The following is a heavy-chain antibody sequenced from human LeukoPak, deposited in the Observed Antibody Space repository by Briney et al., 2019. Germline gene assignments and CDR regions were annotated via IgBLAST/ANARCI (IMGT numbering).Heavy chain of an antibody. Sequence: SETPSLTCTVSGGSISSSSYYWGWIRQPPGKGLEWIGSIYYSGSTYYNPSLKSRVTISVDTSKNQFSLKLSSVTAADTAVYYCARDSDHYYGSGRPWGQGTLVTVSS. CDR1: GGSISSSSYY. D-gene: IGHD3-10*01. CDR3: ARDSDHYYGSGRP. CDR2: IYYSGST. J-gene: IGHJ5*02. V-gene: IGHV4-39*07.